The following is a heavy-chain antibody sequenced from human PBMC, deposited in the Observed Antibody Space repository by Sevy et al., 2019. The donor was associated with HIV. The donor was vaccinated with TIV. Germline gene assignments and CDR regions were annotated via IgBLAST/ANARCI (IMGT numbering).Heavy chain of an antibody. CDR1: GFTFSSYW. Sequence: GGSLRLSCAASGFTFSSYWMHWVRQAPGKGLVWVSRINSDGSSTSYADSVKGRFTISRDNAKNTLYLQMNSLRAEDTAVYYCARGGLKYSSSSGGDYYYYGMDVWGPGTTVTVSS. CDR2: INSDGSST. D-gene: IGHD6-6*01. J-gene: IGHJ6*02. CDR3: ARGGLKYSSSSGGDYYYYGMDV. V-gene: IGHV3-74*01.